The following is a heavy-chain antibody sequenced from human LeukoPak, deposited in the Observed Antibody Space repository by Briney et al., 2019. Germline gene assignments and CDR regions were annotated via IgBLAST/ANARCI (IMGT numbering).Heavy chain of an antibody. CDR3: AKAYGSGSYYFFDY. CDR2: ISGSGGST. CDR1: GFTFSSYA. Sequence: GGSLRLSCAASGFTFSSYAMSWVRQAPGKGLEWGSAISGSGGSTYYADSVKGRFTISRDNSKNTLYLQMNSLRAEDTAVYYCAKAYGSGSYYFFDYWGQGTLVTVSS. D-gene: IGHD3-10*01. V-gene: IGHV3-23*01. J-gene: IGHJ4*02.